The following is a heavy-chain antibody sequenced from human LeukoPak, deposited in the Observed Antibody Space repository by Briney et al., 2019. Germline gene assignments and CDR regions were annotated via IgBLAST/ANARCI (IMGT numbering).Heavy chain of an antibody. CDR1: GGSISSGSYY. CDR3: AGVVVSAFDI. Sequence: PSETLSLTCTVSGGSISSGSYYWSWIRQPAGKGLEWIGRIYTSGSTNYNPSLKSRVTISVDTSKNQFSLKLSSVTAADTAVYYCAGVVVSAFDIWGQGTMVTVSS. V-gene: IGHV4-61*02. CDR2: IYTSGST. J-gene: IGHJ3*02. D-gene: IGHD2-15*01.